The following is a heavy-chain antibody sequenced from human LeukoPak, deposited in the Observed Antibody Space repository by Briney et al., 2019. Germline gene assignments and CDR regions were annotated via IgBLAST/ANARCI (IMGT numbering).Heavy chain of an antibody. CDR1: GFTFSSYA. CDR2: ISGSGGST. D-gene: IGHD6-13*01. Sequence: GGSLRLSCAASGFTFSSYAMSWVRQAPGKGLEWVSAISGSGGSTYYADSVKGRFTISRDNSKNTLYLQMNSLRAEDTAVYYCAKGWIAAAGTEVYFDYWGQGTLVTVSS. J-gene: IGHJ4*02. V-gene: IGHV3-23*01. CDR3: AKGWIAAAGTEVYFDY.